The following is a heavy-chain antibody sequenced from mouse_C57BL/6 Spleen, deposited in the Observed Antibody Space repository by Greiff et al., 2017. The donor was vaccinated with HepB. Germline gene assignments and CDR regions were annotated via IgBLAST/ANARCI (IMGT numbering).Heavy chain of an antibody. V-gene: IGHV1-15*01. CDR2: IDPETGGT. D-gene: IGHD2-4*01. Sequence: QVQLQQSGAELVRPGASVTLSCKASGYTFTDYEMHWVKQTPVHGLEWIGAIDPETGGTAYNQKFKGKAILTADKSSSTAYMELRSLTSEDSAVYYCTPYDYNGALDYWGQGTTLTVSS. CDR1: GYTFTDYE. J-gene: IGHJ2*01. CDR3: TPYDYNGALDY.